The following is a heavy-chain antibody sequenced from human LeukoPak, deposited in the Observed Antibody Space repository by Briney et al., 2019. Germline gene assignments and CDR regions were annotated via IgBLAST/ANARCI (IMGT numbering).Heavy chain of an antibody. J-gene: IGHJ2*01. D-gene: IGHD3-22*01. CDR1: GGSFSGYY. V-gene: IGHV4-34*01. Sequence: SETLSLTCAVYGGSFSGYYWSWIRQPPGKGLEWIGEINHSGSTNYNPSLKSRVTISVDTSKNQFSLKLSSVTAADTAVYYCARRVVVGRDFDLWGRGTLVTVSS. CDR3: ARRVVVGRDFDL. CDR2: INHSGST.